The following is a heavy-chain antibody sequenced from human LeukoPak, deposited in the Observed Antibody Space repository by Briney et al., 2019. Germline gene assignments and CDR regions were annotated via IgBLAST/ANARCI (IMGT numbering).Heavy chain of an antibody. CDR1: GITFSNYA. CDR2: IKSKTDGGTT. CDR3: TTGYY. Sequence: GGSLRLSCVASGITFSNYAVSWVRQAPEKGLEWVGRIKSKTDGGTTDYAAPVKGSFTISRDDSKNTLYLQMNSLKTEDTAVYYCTTGYYWGQGTLATISS. J-gene: IGHJ4*02. V-gene: IGHV3-15*01.